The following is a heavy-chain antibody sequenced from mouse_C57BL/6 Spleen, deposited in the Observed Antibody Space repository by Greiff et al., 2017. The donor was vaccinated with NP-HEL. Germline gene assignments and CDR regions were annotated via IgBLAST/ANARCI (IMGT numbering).Heavy chain of an antibody. D-gene: IGHD1-1*01. J-gene: IGHJ1*03. Sequence: VQLQQSGAELARPGASVKLSCKASGYTFTSYGISWVKQRTGQGLEWIGEIYPRSGNTYYNEKFKGKATLTADKSSSTAYMELRSLTSEDSAVYFCARVEITTVVDWYFDVWGTGTTVTVSS. CDR1: GYTFTSYG. V-gene: IGHV1-81*01. CDR3: ARVEITTVVDWYFDV. CDR2: IYPRSGNT.